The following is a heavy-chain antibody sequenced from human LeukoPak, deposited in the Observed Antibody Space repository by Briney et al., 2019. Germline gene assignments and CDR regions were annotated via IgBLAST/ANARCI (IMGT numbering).Heavy chain of an antibody. V-gene: IGHV4-38-2*02. D-gene: IGHD4-11*01. Sequence: SETLSLTCTVSDYSSSNSYYWGWIRQPPGKGLEWIGNIHHSGITNYNPSLKSRVSISIDTSKNQFSLKLTSLKAADTAVYYCVATERPVTTPYYYYYYMDVWGKGTTVTISS. J-gene: IGHJ6*03. CDR1: DYSSSNSYY. CDR3: VATERPVTTPYYYYYYMDV. CDR2: IHHSGIT.